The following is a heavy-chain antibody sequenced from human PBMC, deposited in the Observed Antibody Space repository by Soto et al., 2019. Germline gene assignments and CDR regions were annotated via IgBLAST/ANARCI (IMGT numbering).Heavy chain of an antibody. V-gene: IGHV1-18*01. Sequence: GASVKVSCKASGYTFTSYGISWVRQAPGQGLEWMGWISAYNGNTNYAQKLQGRVTMTTDTSTSTAYMELRSLRSDDTAVYYCAIDSRRCPYSSGCHSVYWGQGTLVTVSS. D-gene: IGHD6-19*01. CDR2: ISAYNGNT. CDR1: GYTFTSYG. CDR3: AIDSRRCPYSSGCHSVY. J-gene: IGHJ4*02.